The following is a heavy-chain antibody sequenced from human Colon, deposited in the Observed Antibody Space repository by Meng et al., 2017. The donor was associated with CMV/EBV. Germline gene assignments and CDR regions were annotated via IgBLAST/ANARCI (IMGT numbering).Heavy chain of an antibody. CDR2: IRHVGNTQ. Sequence: GESLKISCVASGFPISSFGMHWVRQAPGRGLEWMAYIRHVGNTQYYADSLKGRFTVSRDNSKNTLYLQMDSLRVDDTAVYYCAKEGVEIEPFFDYWGQGTLVTVSS. V-gene: IGHV3-30*02. CDR3: AKEGVEIEPFFDY. D-gene: IGHD1-1*01. CDR1: GFPISSFG. J-gene: IGHJ4*02.